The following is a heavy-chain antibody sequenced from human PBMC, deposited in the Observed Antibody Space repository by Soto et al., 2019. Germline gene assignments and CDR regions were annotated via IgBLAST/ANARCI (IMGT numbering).Heavy chain of an antibody. CDR1: GFDFSIYA. J-gene: IGHJ4*02. V-gene: IGHV3-30-3*01. Sequence: MRLSCAASGFDFSIYAFHWVRQAPGKGLEWLSVISYHGREKYYADSVKGRFTISRDSSKNTVYLQMNSLRAEDTAVYYCARDPLAVTGSFVDYWGQGTLVTVS. D-gene: IGHD6-19*01. CDR3: ARDPLAVTGSFVDY. CDR2: ISYHGREK.